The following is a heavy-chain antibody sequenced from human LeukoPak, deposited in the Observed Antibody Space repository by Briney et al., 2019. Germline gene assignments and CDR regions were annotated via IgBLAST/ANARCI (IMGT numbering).Heavy chain of an antibody. V-gene: IGHV3-21*01. Sequence: GGSLRLSCAASGFTFSSYSMNWVRQAPGKGLEWVPSISSSSSYIYYADSVKGRFTISRDNAKNSLYLQMNSLRAEDTAVYYCARERPGIAAAAPFDYWGQGTLVTVSS. CDR1: GFTFSSYS. J-gene: IGHJ4*02. CDR3: ARERPGIAAAAPFDY. CDR2: ISSSSSYI. D-gene: IGHD6-13*01.